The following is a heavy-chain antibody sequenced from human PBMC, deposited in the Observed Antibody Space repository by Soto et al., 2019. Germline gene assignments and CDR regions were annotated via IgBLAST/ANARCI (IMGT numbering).Heavy chain of an antibody. CDR2: ISGSSDNT. Sequence: PGGSLRLSCAASGFTFSNYAMSWVRQAPGKGLEWVSSISGSSDNTYYAESVKGRFTISRDNSKNTLYLQMNSLSAEDTAVYFCARIRGTPGAYWGQGTLVTVSS. CDR3: ARIRGTPGAY. J-gene: IGHJ4*02. D-gene: IGHD1-26*01. CDR1: GFTFSNYA. V-gene: IGHV3-23*01.